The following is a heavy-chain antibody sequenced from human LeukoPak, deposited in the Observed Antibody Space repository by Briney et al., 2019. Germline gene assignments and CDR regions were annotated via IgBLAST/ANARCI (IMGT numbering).Heavy chain of an antibody. J-gene: IGHJ3*02. D-gene: IGHD4-17*01. CDR2: IIPIFGTA. V-gene: IGHV1-69*05. CDR1: GGTFSSYA. Sequence: SVKVSCKASGGTFSSYAISWVRQAPGQGLEWMGRIIPIFGTANYAQKFQGRVTITTDESTSTAYMELSSLRSEDTAVYYCARDDGDDDAFDIWGQGTMVTGSS. CDR3: ARDDGDDDAFDI.